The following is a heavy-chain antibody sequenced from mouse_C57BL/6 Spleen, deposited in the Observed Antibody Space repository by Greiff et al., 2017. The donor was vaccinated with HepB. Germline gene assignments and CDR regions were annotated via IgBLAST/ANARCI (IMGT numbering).Heavy chain of an antibody. Sequence: VKLQESGAELVRPGASVTLSCKASGYTFTDYEMHWVKQTPVHGLEWIGAIDPETGGTAYNQKFKGKAILTADKSSSTAYMELRSLTSEDSAVYYCTKGIYYYGSSPWFAYWGQGTLVTVSA. CDR1: GYTFTDYE. CDR2: IDPETGGT. D-gene: IGHD1-1*01. CDR3: TKGIYYYGSSPWFAY. V-gene: IGHV1-15*01. J-gene: IGHJ3*01.